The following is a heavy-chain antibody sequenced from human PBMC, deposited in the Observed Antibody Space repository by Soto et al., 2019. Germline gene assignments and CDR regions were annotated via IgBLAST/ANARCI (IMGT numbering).Heavy chain of an antibody. V-gene: IGHV3-21*04. CDR3: AKDRRAAMVQFFDY. Sequence: PGGSLRLSCAASGFTFSSYSMNWVRQAPGKGLEWVSSISSSSSYIYYADSVKGRFTISRDNAKNSLYLQMNSLRAEDTAVYYCAKDRRAAMVQFFDYWGQGTLVTVSS. CDR2: ISSSSSYI. J-gene: IGHJ4*02. D-gene: IGHD5-18*01. CDR1: GFTFSSYS.